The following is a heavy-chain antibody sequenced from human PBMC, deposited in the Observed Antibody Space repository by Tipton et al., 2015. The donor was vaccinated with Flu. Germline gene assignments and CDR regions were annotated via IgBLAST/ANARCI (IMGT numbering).Heavy chain of an antibody. D-gene: IGHD3-3*01. CDR1: GFTVNSNY. CDR2: IYSDGTT. CDR3: AREGGYDFWSGFYPYAMDV. J-gene: IGHJ6*02. Sequence: SLRLSCAASGFTVNSNYMTWVRQAPGKGPEWVSVIYSDGTTYYADSVNGRFTISRDISKNTLYLQMNSLRVEDTAVYYCAREGGYDFWSGFYPYAMDVWGQGTTVTVSS. V-gene: IGHV3-53*01.